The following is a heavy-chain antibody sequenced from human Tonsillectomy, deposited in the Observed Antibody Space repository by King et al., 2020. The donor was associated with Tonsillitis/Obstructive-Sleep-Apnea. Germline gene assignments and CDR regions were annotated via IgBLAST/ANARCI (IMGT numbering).Heavy chain of an antibody. D-gene: IGHD3-9*01. CDR2: ISYDGNNE. V-gene: IGHV3-30*04. J-gene: IGHJ4*02. CDR1: GFTFSTYA. Sequence: VQLVESGGGVVQPGRSLRLSCAASGFTFSTYAMHWVRQAPGKGLEWVALISYDGNNEYYAGSVKGRFTISRDNSKNTLYLQMSSLRAEDTAVYYCARGFNWLSRLDYWGQGTLVTVSS. CDR3: ARGFNWLSRLDY.